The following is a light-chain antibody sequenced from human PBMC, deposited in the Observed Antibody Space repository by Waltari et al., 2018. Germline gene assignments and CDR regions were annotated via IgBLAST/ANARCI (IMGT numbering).Light chain of an antibody. V-gene: IGLV2-14*03. CDR1: SSDIGTYDW. CDR3: STYLRRSAPVV. J-gene: IGLJ2*01. Sequence: QSALTQPASVSGSPGQSITISCTGSSSDIGTYDWVSWYQQHPGEAPKLMIYDVRRRPSGVPARFSGCKSGNTASLTVLGLQAEDEADYYCSTYLRRSAPVVFGGGTKLTVL. CDR2: DVR.